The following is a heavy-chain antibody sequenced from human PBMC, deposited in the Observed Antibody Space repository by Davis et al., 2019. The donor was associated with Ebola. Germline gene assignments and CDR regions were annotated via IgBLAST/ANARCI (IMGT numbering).Heavy chain of an antibody. CDR2: INANSGGT. D-gene: IGHD2-15*01. V-gene: IGHV1-2*06. J-gene: IGHJ5*02. CDR1: GYTFTGYY. CDR3: ARSRGPIVVVVGTTNWFDP. Sequence: AASVKVSCKASGYTFTGYYMHWVRQAPGQGLAWMGRINANSGGTNYVQKFQGRVTMTRDTSISTAYMELSRLRSDDTAVYYCARSRGPIVVVVGTTNWFDPWGQGTLVTVSS.